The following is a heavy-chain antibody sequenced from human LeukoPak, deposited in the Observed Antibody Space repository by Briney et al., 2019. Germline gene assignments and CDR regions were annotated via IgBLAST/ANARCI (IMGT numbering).Heavy chain of an antibody. CDR2: IQPSTGDT. Sequence: ASVKVSCKASGYTLSDYYMHWVRQAPGQGLEWMGRIQPSTGDTKYAQKFQGRVTMTRDTSINTAYMEVSSLRLDDTAVYYCARDPAYRGFDPWGQGTLVTVSS. V-gene: IGHV1-2*06. J-gene: IGHJ5*02. CDR3: ARDPAYRGFDP. CDR1: GYTLSDYY. D-gene: IGHD2-2*01.